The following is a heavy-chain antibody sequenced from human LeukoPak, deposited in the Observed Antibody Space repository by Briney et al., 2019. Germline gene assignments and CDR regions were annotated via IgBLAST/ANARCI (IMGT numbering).Heavy chain of an antibody. J-gene: IGHJ6*03. V-gene: IGHV4-34*01. CDR2: INHSGST. CDR1: GGSFSGYY. CDR3: VTRPTPPYYYYMDV. Sequence: SETLSLTCAVYGGSFSGYYWNWIRQPPGKGLEWIGEINHSGSTNYNPSLKSRVTISVDTSKNQFSLKVNSVTAADTAVYYCVTRPTPPYYYYMDVWGKGTTVTVSS. D-gene: IGHD4-23*01.